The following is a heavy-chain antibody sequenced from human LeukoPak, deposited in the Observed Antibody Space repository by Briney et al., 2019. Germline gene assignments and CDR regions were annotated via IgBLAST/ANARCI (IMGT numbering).Heavy chain of an antibody. CDR3: ASSIYDILTGPSFDY. D-gene: IGHD3-9*01. V-gene: IGHV3-30*02. CDR1: GFTFSNYW. J-gene: IGHJ4*02. Sequence: PGGSLRLSCEASGFTFSNYWMSWVRQAPGKGVEWVAFIRYDGSNQYYADSVKGRFTISRDNSKNTLYLQMNSLRAEDTAVYYCASSIYDILTGPSFDYWGQGTLVTVSS. CDR2: IRYDGSNQ.